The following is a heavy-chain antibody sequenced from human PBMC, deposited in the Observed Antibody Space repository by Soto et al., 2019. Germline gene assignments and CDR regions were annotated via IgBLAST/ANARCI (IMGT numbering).Heavy chain of an antibody. D-gene: IGHD3-3*01. CDR3: TRDTTYFWTGTGGPSPRTESRGY. CDR2: IRSKAYGGTT. Sequence: GGSLRLSCTASGFTFGDYAMSWFRQAPGKGLEWVGFIRSKAYGGTTEYATSVKGRFTISRDDSKSIAYLQMNSLKTEDTAVYYCTRDTTYFWTGTGGPSPRTESRGYWGQGTLVTVSS. V-gene: IGHV3-49*03. CDR1: GFTFGDYA. J-gene: IGHJ4*02.